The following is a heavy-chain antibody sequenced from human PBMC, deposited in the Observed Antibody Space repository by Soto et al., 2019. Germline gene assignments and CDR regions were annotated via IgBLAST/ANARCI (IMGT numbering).Heavy chain of an antibody. CDR2: IYWDDVK. J-gene: IGHJ4*02. Sequence: QITLKESGPPLVKPTQTLTLTCTLSGFSLSTSGVGVGWIRQSPGKGLEWLAVIYWDDVKHYSPSLERRLTITKDTSESEVVLTMTNMDPVDTATYYCARKGSGDYALDYWGQGILVTVSS. CDR1: GFSLSTSGVG. D-gene: IGHD4-17*01. CDR3: ARKGSGDYALDY. V-gene: IGHV2-5*02.